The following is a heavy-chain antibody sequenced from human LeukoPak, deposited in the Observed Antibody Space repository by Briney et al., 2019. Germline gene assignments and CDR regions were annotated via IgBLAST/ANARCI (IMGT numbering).Heavy chain of an antibody. V-gene: IGHV4-34*01. CDR2: INHSGST. J-gene: IGHJ6*02. Sequence: SETLSLTCTVSGGSISSYYWSWIRQPPGKGLEWIGEINHSGSTNYNPSLKSRVTISVDTSKNQFSLKLSSVTAADTAVYYCARAPRYYYYGMDVWGQGTTVTVSS. CDR3: ARAPRYYYYGMDV. CDR1: GGSISSYY.